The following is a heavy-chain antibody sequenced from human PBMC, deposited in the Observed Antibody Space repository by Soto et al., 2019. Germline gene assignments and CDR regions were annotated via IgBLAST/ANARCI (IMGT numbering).Heavy chain of an antibody. Sequence: EVQLLESGGGLVQPGGSLRLSCAASGITFRSYSMSWVRQAPGKGLEWVSAISRYSDYIYNADSVRGRFTITRDNSKSTLYLQMTTLSAADSAVYYCQAINRDTDGQRPLWGQGTLVTVSS. J-gene: IGHJ4*02. CDR3: QAINRDTDGQRPL. D-gene: IGHD5-18*01. V-gene: IGHV3-23*01. CDR1: GITFRSYS. CDR2: ISRYSDYI.